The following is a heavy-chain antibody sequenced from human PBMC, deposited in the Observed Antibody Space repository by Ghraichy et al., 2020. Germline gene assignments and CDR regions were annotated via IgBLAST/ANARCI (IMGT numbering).Heavy chain of an antibody. Sequence: SETLSLTCTVSGGSISGFYWSWIRQPPGKGLEWIGYVYYSGSTSYNPSLKSRVTISVDTSKNQFSLKLSSVTAADTAVYYCARRGSAAYPFDYWGQGTLVTAST. J-gene: IGHJ4*02. CDR3: ARRGSAAYPFDY. V-gene: IGHV4-59*01. CDR2: VYYSGST. CDR1: GGSISGFY. D-gene: IGHD2-15*01.